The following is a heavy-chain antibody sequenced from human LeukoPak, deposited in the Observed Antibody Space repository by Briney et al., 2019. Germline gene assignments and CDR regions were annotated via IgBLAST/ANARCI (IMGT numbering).Heavy chain of an antibody. CDR3: ATAKGDDAFDN. CDR1: GFTFSTYG. D-gene: IGHD3-10*01. CDR2: IRHDGSNK. J-gene: IGHJ3*02. V-gene: IGHV3-30*02. Sequence: GGSLRLSCAASGFTFSTYGMHWVRQAPGKGLEWVAFIRHDGSNKYYADSVKGRFTISRDNSKNTLYLQMNSLRAEDTAVYYCATAKGDDAFDNWGQGTMVTVS.